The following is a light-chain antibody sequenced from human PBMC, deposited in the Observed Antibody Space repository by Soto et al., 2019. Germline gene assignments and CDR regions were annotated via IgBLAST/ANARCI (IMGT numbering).Light chain of an antibody. CDR1: RSSVGSNT. J-gene: IGLJ1*01. CDR2: SNN. CDR3: AAWDASLGGFYV. Sequence: LTQPPSASGTPGQRVTISCSGSRSSVGSNTVNWYQHLPGTAPKLLIYSNNHRPSGVPDRFSASKAGASASLAISGLQSEDEGDYYCAAWDASLGGFYVFGSGTKVTVL. V-gene: IGLV1-44*01.